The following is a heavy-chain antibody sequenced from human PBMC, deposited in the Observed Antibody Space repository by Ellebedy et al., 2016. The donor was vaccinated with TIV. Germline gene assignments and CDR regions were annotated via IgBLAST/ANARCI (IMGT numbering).Heavy chain of an antibody. J-gene: IGHJ4*02. CDR1: GFTFSSYA. Sequence: GESLKISCAASGFTFSSYAMSWVRQAPGKGLEWVSAISGSGGSTYYADSVKGRFTISRDNSKNTLYLQMNSLRAEDTAVYYCARSYYDFWSGYLAFDYWGQGTLVTVSS. V-gene: IGHV3-23*01. CDR3: ARSYYDFWSGYLAFDY. D-gene: IGHD3-3*01. CDR2: ISGSGGST.